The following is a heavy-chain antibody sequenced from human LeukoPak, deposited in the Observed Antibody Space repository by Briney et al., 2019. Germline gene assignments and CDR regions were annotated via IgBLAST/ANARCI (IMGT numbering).Heavy chain of an antibody. CDR2: ISGSGGST. CDR3: AKVGYSYGYEIDY. CDR1: GFTFSSYA. Sequence: GGSLRLSCAASGFTFSSYATSWVRQAPGKGLEWVSAISGSGGSTYYADSVKGRFTISRDNSKNTLYLQMNSLRAEDTAVYYCAKVGYSYGYEIDYWGQGTLVTVSS. J-gene: IGHJ4*02. D-gene: IGHD5-18*01. V-gene: IGHV3-23*01.